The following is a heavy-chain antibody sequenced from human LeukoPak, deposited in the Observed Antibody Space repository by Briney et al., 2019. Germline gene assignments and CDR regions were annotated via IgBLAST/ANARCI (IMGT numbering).Heavy chain of an antibody. CDR1: GFTFSNFG. Sequence: PGGSLRLSCAASGFTFSNFGMHWVRQAPGKGLEWVAFIRYDGNEKFYTDSVKGRFTISRDNSRNTLYLQMNSLRAEDTAVYYCAKELQLLPFDYWGQGALVTVSS. CDR3: AKELQLLPFDY. D-gene: IGHD1-7*01. CDR2: IRYDGNEK. V-gene: IGHV3-30*02. J-gene: IGHJ4*02.